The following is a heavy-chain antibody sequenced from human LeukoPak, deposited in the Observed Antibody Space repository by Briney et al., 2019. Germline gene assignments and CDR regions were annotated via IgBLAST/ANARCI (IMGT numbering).Heavy chain of an antibody. CDR3: ARRYSPEDFYYYMDV. J-gene: IGHJ6*03. CDR2: ISAYNGNT. Sequence: ASVKVSCKASGYTFTSYGISWVRQAPGQGLEWMGWISAYNGNTNYAQKLRGRVTMTTDTSTSTAYMELRSLRSDDTAVYYCARRYSPEDFYYYMDVWGQGTTVTVSS. V-gene: IGHV1-18*01. D-gene: IGHD1-1*01. CDR1: GYTFTSYG.